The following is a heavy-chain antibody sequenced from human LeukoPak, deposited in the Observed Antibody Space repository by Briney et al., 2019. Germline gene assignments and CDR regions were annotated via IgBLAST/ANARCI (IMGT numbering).Heavy chain of an antibody. V-gene: IGHV3-30*04. CDR2: ISYEGSNK. J-gene: IGHJ4*02. Sequence: PGGSLRLSCAASGFTFSSYAMDWVRQAPGRGLEWVAVISYEGSNKYYADSVKGRFTISRDNSKNTLYLQMNSLRAEDTAVYYCAKSRRWPQFCDSWGQGTLLTVSS. CDR1: GFTFSSYA. CDR3: AKSRRWPQFCDS. D-gene: IGHD5-24*01.